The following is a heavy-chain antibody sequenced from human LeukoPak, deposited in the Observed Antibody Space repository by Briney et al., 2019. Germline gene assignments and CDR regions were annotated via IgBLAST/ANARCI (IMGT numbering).Heavy chain of an antibody. J-gene: IGHJ4*02. CDR3: AKLRERPRDFDY. CDR1: GFTFSSYA. V-gene: IGHV3-23*01. CDR2: ISGSGGGT. D-gene: IGHD3-10*01. Sequence: PGGSLRLSCAASGFTFSSYAMSWVRQGPGKGLEWVSDISGSGGGTYYVDSVKGRFTISRDNSKNTLYLQMNSLRAEDTAVYYCAKLRERPRDFDYWGQGTLVTVSS.